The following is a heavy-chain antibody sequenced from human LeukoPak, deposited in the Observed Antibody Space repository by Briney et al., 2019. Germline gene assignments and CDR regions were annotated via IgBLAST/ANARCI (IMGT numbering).Heavy chain of an antibody. J-gene: IGHJ4*02. CDR1: GCTFSSYA. CDR2: IIPILGIA. CDR3: ARESYYYDSSGYYYDRDY. Sequence: ASVKVSCKSSGCTFSSYAINWVRQAPGQGLEWMGRIIPILGIANYAQKFQGRVTITADKSTSTAYMELSSLRSEDTAVYYCARESYYYDSSGYYYDRDYWGQGTLVTVSS. D-gene: IGHD3-22*01. V-gene: IGHV1-69*04.